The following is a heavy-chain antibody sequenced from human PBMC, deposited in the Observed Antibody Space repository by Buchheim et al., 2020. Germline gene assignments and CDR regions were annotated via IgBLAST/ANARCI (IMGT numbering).Heavy chain of an antibody. D-gene: IGHD2-15*01. CDR2: IYHSGST. J-gene: IGHJ4*02. Sequence: QVQLQESGPGLVKPSQTLSLTCAVSGGSISSGGYSWSWIRQPPGKGLEWIGYIYHSGSTYYNPSLKSRVTISVDRSKNQFSLKLSSVTAADTAVYYCARGVDCSGGSCHEGLFDYWGQGTL. CDR1: GGSISSGGYS. CDR3: ARGVDCSGGSCHEGLFDY. V-gene: IGHV4-30-2*01.